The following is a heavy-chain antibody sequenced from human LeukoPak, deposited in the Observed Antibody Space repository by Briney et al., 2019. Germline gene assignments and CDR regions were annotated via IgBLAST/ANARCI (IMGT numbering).Heavy chain of an antibody. V-gene: IGHV1-18*01. D-gene: IGHD6-6*01. CDR2: ISAYNGNT. J-gene: IGHJ6*02. CDR3: ARGTRGV. Sequence: ASVKVSCKASGYTFTSYGISWVRQAPGQGLEWMGWISAYNGNTNYAQKFQGRVTMTRNTSISTAYMELSSLRSEDTAVYYCARGTRGVWGQGTTVTVSS. CDR1: GYTFTSYG.